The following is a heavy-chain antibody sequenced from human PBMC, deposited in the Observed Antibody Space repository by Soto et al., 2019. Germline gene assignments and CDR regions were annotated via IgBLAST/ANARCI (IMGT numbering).Heavy chain of an antibody. CDR3: ARDPLELTHLFDY. V-gene: IGHV1-69*06. CDR1: GGTFSSYA. J-gene: IGHJ4*02. Sequence: SVKVSCKASGGTFSSYAISWVRQAPGQGLEWMGGIIPIFGTANYAQKFQGRVTITADKSTSTAYMELSSLRSEDTAVYYCARDPLELTHLFDYWGQGTLVTVSS. D-gene: IGHD1-7*01. CDR2: IIPIFGTA.